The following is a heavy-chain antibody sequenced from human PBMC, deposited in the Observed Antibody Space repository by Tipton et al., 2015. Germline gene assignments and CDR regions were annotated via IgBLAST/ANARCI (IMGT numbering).Heavy chain of an antibody. J-gene: IGHJ4*02. CDR3: ARNHDFWTGYFYY. Sequence: TLSLTCTVSGGSISSGGYYWSWIRQHPGKGLEWIGYIYYSGSTYYNPSLMSRVTISVDTSNNQFSLRLRSVTAADTAVYYCARNHDFWTGYFYYWGQGTLVTVSS. V-gene: IGHV4-31*03. D-gene: IGHD3/OR15-3a*01. CDR2: IYYSGST. CDR1: GGSISSGGYY.